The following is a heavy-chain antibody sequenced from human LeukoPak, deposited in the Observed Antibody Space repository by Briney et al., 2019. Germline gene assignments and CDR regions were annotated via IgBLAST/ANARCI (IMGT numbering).Heavy chain of an antibody. CDR3: AKLVAARRYNFDY. J-gene: IGHJ4*02. D-gene: IGHD6-6*01. CDR2: ISYDGSNK. CDR1: GFTFSSYG. Sequence: PGRSLRLSCAASGFTFSSYGMHWVRQAPGKGLEWVAVISYDGSNKYYADSVKGRFTISRDNSKNTLYLQMNSLRAEDTAVYYCAKLVAARRYNFDYWGQGTLVTVSS. V-gene: IGHV3-30*18.